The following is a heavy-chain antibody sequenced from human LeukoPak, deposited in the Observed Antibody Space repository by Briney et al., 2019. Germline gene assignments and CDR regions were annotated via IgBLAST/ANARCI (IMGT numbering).Heavy chain of an antibody. V-gene: IGHV4-59*01. J-gene: IGHJ5*02. CDR3: ARDKHGSGIAHTLDP. CDR2: IYYSGST. D-gene: IGHD3-10*01. CDR1: GGSISSYF. Sequence: PSEALSLTCTVSGGSISSYFLSWMRQPPGKGLEWIAYIYYSGSTNYNPSLKSRAIISVDTSKNQFSLKLNSVTAADTAVYYCARDKHGSGIAHTLDPWGQGTLVTVSS.